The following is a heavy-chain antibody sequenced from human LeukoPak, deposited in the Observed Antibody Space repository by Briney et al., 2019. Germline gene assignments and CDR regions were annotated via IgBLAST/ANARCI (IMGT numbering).Heavy chain of an antibody. D-gene: IGHD1-1*01. CDR3: ARDGNFDY. Sequence: ASVKVSCKASGYIFTVYYMHWVRQAPGQGLEWMGWISPNSGDTNYAQKFQGRVTMTRDTSITTAYMELSRLRFDDTAIYYCARDGNFDYWGQGTLVTVSS. J-gene: IGHJ4*02. CDR2: ISPNSGDT. CDR1: GYIFTVYY. V-gene: IGHV1-2*02.